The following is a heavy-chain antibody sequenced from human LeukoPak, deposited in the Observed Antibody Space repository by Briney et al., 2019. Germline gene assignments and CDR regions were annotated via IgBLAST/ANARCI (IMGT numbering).Heavy chain of an antibody. CDR2: IIPIFGTA. V-gene: IGHV1-69*01. J-gene: IGHJ4*02. Sequence: GSSVKVSCKASGGTFISYAISWVRQAPGQGLEWMGGIIPIFGTANYAQKFQGRVTITADESTSTAYMELSSLRSEDTAVYYCARSVREAYYYDSSGPPHYWGQGTLVTVSS. D-gene: IGHD3-22*01. CDR3: ARSVREAYYYDSSGPPHY. CDR1: GGTFISYA.